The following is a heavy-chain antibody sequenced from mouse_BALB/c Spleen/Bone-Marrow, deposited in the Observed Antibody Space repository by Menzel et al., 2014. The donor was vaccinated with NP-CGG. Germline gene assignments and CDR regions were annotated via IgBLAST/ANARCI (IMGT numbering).Heavy chain of an antibody. J-gene: IGHJ3*01. D-gene: IGHD2-14*01. CDR2: IDPANGNT. Sequence: EVQLQQSGAELVKPGASVKLSCTASGFNIKDTYMHWVKQRPEQGLEWIGRIDPANGNTKYDPKFQGKATITADTSSNTAYLQLSSLTSEDTAGYYCARIYYRYDAPRFAYWGQGTLVTVSA. CDR3: ARIYYRYDAPRFAY. CDR1: GFNIKDTY. V-gene: IGHV14-3*02.